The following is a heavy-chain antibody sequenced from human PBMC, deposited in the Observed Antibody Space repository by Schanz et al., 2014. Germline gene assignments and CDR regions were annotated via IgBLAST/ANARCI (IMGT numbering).Heavy chain of an antibody. Sequence: VQLLESGGGLVQPGGSLRLSCAASGFTFRVFAMNWVRQAPGKGLEWVSYISRSSSTIYYADSVRGRFTISRDNAKNSLYLQMNSLRADDTAVYYCAKSKSQLPLFDYWGQGTLVAVSS. V-gene: IGHV3-48*01. CDR3: AKSKSQLPLFDY. D-gene: IGHD2-21*01. CDR1: GFTFRVFA. J-gene: IGHJ4*02. CDR2: ISRSSSTI.